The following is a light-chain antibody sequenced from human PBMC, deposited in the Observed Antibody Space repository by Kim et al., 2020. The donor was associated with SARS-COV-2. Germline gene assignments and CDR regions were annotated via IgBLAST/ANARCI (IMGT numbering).Light chain of an antibody. CDR3: QQYGSSPEWT. J-gene: IGKJ1*01. V-gene: IGKV3-20*01. CDR2: GAY. Sequence: PGESATLSCRASQSVSSSYLAWYQQKPGQAPRLLIYGAYSRATGIPDRFSGSGSGTDFTLTISRLEPEDFAVYYCQQYGSSPEWTFGQGTKVDIK. CDR1: QSVSSSY.